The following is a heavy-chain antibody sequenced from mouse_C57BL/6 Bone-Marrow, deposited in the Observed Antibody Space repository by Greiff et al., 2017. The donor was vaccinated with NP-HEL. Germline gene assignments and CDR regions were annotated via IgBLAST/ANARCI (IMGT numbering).Heavy chain of an antibody. CDR2: ISSGGSYT. CDR1: GFTFSSYG. Sequence: EVQGVESGGDLVKPGGSLKLSCAASGFTFSSYGMSWVRQTPDKRLEWVATISSGGSYTYYPDSGKGRFTISRDNAKNTLYLQMSSLKSEDTAMYYCARQGFGYYAMDYWGQGTSVTVSS. V-gene: IGHV5-6*01. D-gene: IGHD3-2*02. J-gene: IGHJ4*01. CDR3: ARQGFGYYAMDY.